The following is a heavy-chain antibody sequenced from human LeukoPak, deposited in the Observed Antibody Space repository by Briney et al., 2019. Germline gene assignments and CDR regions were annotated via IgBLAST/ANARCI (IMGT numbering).Heavy chain of an antibody. J-gene: IGHJ4*02. CDR2: ISSSGSTI. CDR3: ARGGLAVAGGRFDY. Sequence: GGSLRLSCAASGFTFSSYAMSWVRQAPGKGLEWVSYISSSGSTIYYADSVKGRFTISRDNAENSLYLQMNSLRAEDTAVYYCARGGLAVAGGRFDYWGQGTLVTVSS. V-gene: IGHV3-48*03. D-gene: IGHD6-19*01. CDR1: GFTFSSYA.